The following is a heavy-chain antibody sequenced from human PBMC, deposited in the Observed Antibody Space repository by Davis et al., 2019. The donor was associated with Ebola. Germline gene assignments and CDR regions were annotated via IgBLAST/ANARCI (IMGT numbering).Heavy chain of an antibody. Sequence: GGSLRLSCAVSGFTLSRYSMNWVRQAPGKGLEWISYISGSGSVIYYADSVKGRFTNSRDNAKNSLYLQMNSLRDEDTSVYYCARDGGDSSGSHNAFDIWGQGTMVTVSS. CDR1: GFTLSRYS. D-gene: IGHD3-22*01. J-gene: IGHJ3*02. CDR3: ARDGGDSSGSHNAFDI. V-gene: IGHV3-48*02. CDR2: ISGSGSVI.